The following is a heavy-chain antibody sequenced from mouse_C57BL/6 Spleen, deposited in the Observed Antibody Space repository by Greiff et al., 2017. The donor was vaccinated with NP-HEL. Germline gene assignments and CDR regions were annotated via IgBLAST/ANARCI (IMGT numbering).Heavy chain of an antibody. CDR1: GFPLPSYG. CDR2: IWGVGST. J-gene: IGHJ4*01. Sequence: QVQLKQSGPGLVAPSPSLSITCTVSGFPLPSYGVDWVRQSPGKGLEWLGVIWGVGSTNYNSALKSRLSISKDNSKSQVFLKMNSLPTDDTARYYCARGLYDYDAMDYWGQGTSVTVSS. CDR3: ARGLYDYDAMDY. V-gene: IGHV2-6*01. D-gene: IGHD2-3*01.